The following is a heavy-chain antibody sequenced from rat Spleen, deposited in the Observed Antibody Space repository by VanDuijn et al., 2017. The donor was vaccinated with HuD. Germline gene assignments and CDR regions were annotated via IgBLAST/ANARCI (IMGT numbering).Heavy chain of an antibody. J-gene: IGHJ2*01. Sequence: QVQLKESGPGLVQPSQTLSLTCTVSGFSLMDYSVHWVRQPPGKGLEWMGRMKYDGDTYYNSALKSRLSISRDTSKSQVFLKMNSLQTEDTAIYYCTREAVAYYFDYWGQGVMVTVSS. V-gene: IGHV2S30*01. CDR1: GFSLMDYS. D-gene: IGHD1-3*01. CDR3: TREAVAYYFDY. CDR2: MKYDGDT.